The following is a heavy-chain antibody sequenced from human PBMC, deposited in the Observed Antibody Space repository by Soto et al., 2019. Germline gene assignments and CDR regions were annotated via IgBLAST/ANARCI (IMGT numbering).Heavy chain of an antibody. V-gene: IGHV2-5*02. CDR3: AHRSYYGSGTAGYYYYGMDV. D-gene: IGHD3-10*01. CDR1: GFSLSTSGVG. J-gene: IGHJ6*02. Sequence: QITLKESGPTLVKPTQTLTLTCTFSGFSLSTSGVGVGWIRQPPGKALEWLALIYWDDDKRYSPSLKSRLTITKDTSKNQVGLTMPNMDPVDTATYYCAHRSYYGSGTAGYYYYGMDVWGQGTTVTVSS. CDR2: IYWDDDK.